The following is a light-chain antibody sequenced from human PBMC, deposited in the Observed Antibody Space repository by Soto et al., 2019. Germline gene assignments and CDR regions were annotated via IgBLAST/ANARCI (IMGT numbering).Light chain of an antibody. CDR1: QSINTY. CDR3: QQAYSTPRT. J-gene: IGKJ1*01. CDR2: GAS. Sequence: DIQMTQSPSSLSASVGDRVTITFQTSQSINTYLNWYQQQPGKATKLLIYGASSLQSGVPSRFSGSGSGTDFTLTISSLEPEDVATYDGQQAYSTPRTFGQGTKVDIK. V-gene: IGKV1-39*01.